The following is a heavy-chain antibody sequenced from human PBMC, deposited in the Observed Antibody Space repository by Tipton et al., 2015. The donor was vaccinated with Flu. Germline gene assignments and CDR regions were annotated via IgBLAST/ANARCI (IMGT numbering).Heavy chain of an antibody. J-gene: IGHJ5*02. D-gene: IGHD7-27*01. CDR2: VYVSGRT. CDR3: ARDYGDLNWFDA. Sequence: LRLSCTVSGDSVRSVSYYWSWVRQPVGKGLEWIGRVYVSGRTSYNPSLESRVTISLDTSKNQFSLNLRSVTAADTAAYYCARDYGDLNWFDAWGQGTLVNVSS. CDR1: GDSVRSVSYY. V-gene: IGHV4-61*02.